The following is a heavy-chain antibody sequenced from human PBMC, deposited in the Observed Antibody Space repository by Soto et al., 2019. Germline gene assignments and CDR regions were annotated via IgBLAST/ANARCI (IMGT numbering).Heavy chain of an antibody. D-gene: IGHD3-3*01. CDR3: ARGLPYDFWSGYYNYYYYMDV. V-gene: IGHV4-59*12. Sequence: SETLSLTCTVSGGSISSYYWSWIRQPPGKGLEWIGYIYYSGSTNYNPSLKSRVTISVDTSKNQFSLKLSSVTAADTAVYYCARGLPYDFWSGYYNYYYYMDVWGKGTTVTVSS. CDR2: IYYSGST. CDR1: GGSISSYY. J-gene: IGHJ6*03.